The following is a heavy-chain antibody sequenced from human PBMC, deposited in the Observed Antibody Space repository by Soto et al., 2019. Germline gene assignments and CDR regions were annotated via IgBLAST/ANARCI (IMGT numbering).Heavy chain of an antibody. CDR1: GFTFSSYG. CDR3: AKDHRGSYDAFDI. CDR2: ISYDGSNK. D-gene: IGHD1-26*01. J-gene: IGHJ3*02. V-gene: IGHV3-30*18. Sequence: GGSLRLSCAASGFTFSSYGMHWVRQAPGKGLEWVAVISYDGSNKYYADSVKGRFTISRDNSKNTLYLQMNSLRAEDTTVYYCAKDHRGSYDAFDIWGQGTMVTVSS.